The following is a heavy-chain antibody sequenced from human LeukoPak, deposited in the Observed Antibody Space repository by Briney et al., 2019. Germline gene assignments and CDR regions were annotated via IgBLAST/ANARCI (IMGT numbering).Heavy chain of an antibody. CDR1: GFTFSSYG. CDR3: AKDDYGDYARAIDI. J-gene: IGHJ3*02. Sequence: GGSLRLSCAASGFTFSSYGMHWVRQAPGKGLEWVAVISYDGSNKYYADSVKGRFTIPRDNSKNTLYLQMNSLRAEDTAVYYCAKDDYGDYARAIDIWGQGTMVTVSS. D-gene: IGHD4-17*01. CDR2: ISYDGSNK. V-gene: IGHV3-30*18.